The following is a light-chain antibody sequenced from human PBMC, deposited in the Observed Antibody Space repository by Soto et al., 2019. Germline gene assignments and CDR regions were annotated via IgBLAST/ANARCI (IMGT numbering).Light chain of an antibody. V-gene: IGKV3-11*01. CDR3: QRRSNWTQSIT. J-gene: IGKJ5*01. CDR1: ESVSIL. Sequence: EFVLTHSPSTLSFSPGQRPNLSCRAIESVSILVAWYQQRPGQAPRLIIYDESNWASGIRVRLSGRGSGTGFTLTISSLELEDFAVYSCQRRSNWTQSITFGQGTRLEIK. CDR2: DES.